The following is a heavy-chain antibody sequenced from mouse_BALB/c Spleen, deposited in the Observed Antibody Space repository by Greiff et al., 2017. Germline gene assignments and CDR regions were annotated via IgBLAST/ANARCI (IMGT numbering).Heavy chain of an antibody. J-gene: IGHJ4*01. V-gene: IGHV1-12*01. Sequence: QVQLQQPGAELVKPGASVKMSCKASGYTFTSYNMHWVKQTPGQGLEWIGAIYPGNGDTSYNQKFKGKATLTADKSSSTAYMQLSSLTSEDSAVYYCARNDYDEGYAMDYWGQGTSVTVSS. D-gene: IGHD2-4*01. CDR3: ARNDYDEGYAMDY. CDR1: GYTFTSYN. CDR2: IYPGNGDT.